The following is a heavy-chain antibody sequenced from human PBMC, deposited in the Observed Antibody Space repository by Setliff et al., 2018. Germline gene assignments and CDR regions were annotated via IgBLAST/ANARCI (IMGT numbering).Heavy chain of an antibody. Sequence: SETLSLTCNVSGASISSGSHYWSWIRQSAGEKPTWIGHVYSTGSTNYNPSFESRVSISVDKSNNQFSLKMTSVTAADTAVYYCARAKDGYDFDYFDYWGQGTPVTVSS. D-gene: IGHD5-12*01. CDR1: GASISSGSHY. V-gene: IGHV4-61*09. J-gene: IGHJ4*02. CDR2: VYSTGST. CDR3: ARAKDGYDFDYFDY.